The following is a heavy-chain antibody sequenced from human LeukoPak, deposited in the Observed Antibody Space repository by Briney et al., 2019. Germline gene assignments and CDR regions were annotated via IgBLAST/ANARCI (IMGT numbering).Heavy chain of an antibody. D-gene: IGHD3-22*01. V-gene: IGHV3-21*06. Sequence: GGSLRLSCAASGLTFSSYSINWVRQAPGKGLEWVSSISSSSNHIYYADSVKGRFTISRDNAKNSLYLQMNSLRAEDTAVYYCARESSGYDSWGQGTLVTVSS. J-gene: IGHJ4*02. CDR2: ISSSSNHI. CDR3: ARESSGYDS. CDR1: GLTFSSYS.